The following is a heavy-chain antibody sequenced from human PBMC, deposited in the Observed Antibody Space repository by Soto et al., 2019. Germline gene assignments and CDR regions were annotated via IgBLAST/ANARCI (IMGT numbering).Heavy chain of an antibody. CDR3: ASSITIFGVVNYYMDV. CDR1: GGSISSYY. J-gene: IGHJ6*03. Sequence: ASETLSLTCTVSGGSISSYYWSWIRQPPGKGLEWIGYIYYSGSTNYNPSLKSRVTISVDTSKNQFSLKLSSVTAADTAVYYCASSITIFGVVNYYMDVWGKGTAVTVSS. V-gene: IGHV4-59*08. D-gene: IGHD3-3*01. CDR2: IYYSGST.